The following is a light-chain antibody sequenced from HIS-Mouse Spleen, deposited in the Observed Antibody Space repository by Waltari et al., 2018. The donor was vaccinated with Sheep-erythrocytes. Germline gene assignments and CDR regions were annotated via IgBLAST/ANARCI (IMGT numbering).Light chain of an antibody. V-gene: IGKV1-39*01. CDR1: QSISSY. CDR3: QQFNNYPRT. J-gene: IGKJ1*01. CDR2: AAS. Sequence: DIQMTQSPSSLSASVGVRVTITCRASQSISSYLNWYQQKPGKAPKLLIYAASSLESGVPSRFSGSGSGTDFTLTISSLQPEDFATYYCQQFNNYPRTFGQGTKVEIK.